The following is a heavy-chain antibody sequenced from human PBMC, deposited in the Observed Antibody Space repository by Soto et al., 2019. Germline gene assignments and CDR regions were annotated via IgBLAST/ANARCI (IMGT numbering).Heavy chain of an antibody. CDR1: GYSFISYW. Sequence: GESLKISCKGSGYSFISYWIGWVRQMPGKGLEWMGIIYPGDSDTRYSPSFQGQVTISADKSISTAYLQWSSLKASDTAMYYCARREYDYVWGSYRYTSGNFDYWGQGTLVTASS. CDR2: IYPGDSDT. D-gene: IGHD3-16*02. V-gene: IGHV5-51*01. J-gene: IGHJ4*02. CDR3: ARREYDYVWGSYRYTSGNFDY.